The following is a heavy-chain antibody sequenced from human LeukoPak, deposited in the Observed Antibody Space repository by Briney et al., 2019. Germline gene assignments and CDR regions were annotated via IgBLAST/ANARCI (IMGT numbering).Heavy chain of an antibody. J-gene: IGHJ4*02. V-gene: IGHV3-23*01. CDR1: GFTFSTYD. CDR2: ISGSGGST. D-gene: IGHD6-19*01. CDR3: AKDLAAVPGNKYFAY. Sequence: GGSLRLCCAASGFTFSTYDMTWVRQAPGKGLEWVSSISGSGGSTYYADSVKGRFTTSRDNSKNTLYLQMNGLRAEDTAVYYCAKDLAAVPGNKYFAYWGQGTLVTVSS.